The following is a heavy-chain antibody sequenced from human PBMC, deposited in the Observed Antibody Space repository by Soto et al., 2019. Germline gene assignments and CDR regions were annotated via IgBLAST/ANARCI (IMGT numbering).Heavy chain of an antibody. CDR2: IYATGTT. Sequence: SETLSLTCTVSGASISGFYWSWIRKSAGKGLEWIGRIYATGTTDYNPSLKSRVMMSVDTSKKQFSLKLRSVTAADTVVYYYVIDGTKTLRDCHDSSGQG. D-gene: IGHD1-1*01. J-gene: IGHJ5*01. CDR3: VIDGTKTLRDCHDS. V-gene: IGHV4-4*07. CDR1: GASISGFY.